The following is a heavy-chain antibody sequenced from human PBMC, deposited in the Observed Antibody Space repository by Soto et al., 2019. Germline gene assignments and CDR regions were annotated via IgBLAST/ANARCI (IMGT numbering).Heavy chain of an antibody. D-gene: IGHD3-9*01. CDR3: ARHPLRYFDWFRTGGDAFDI. Sequence: PSETLSLTCTVSGGSISSYYWSWIRQPPGKGLEWIGYIYYSGSTNYNPSLKSRVTISVDTSKNQFSLKLSSVTAADTAVYYCARHPLRYFDWFRTGGDAFDIWGQGTMVTVS. CDR2: IYYSGST. V-gene: IGHV4-59*08. CDR1: GGSISSYY. J-gene: IGHJ3*02.